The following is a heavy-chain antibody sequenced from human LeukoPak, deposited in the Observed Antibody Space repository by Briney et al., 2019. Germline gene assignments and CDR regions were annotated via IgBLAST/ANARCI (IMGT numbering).Heavy chain of an antibody. J-gene: IGHJ4*02. D-gene: IGHD6-13*01. CDR3: AKDLYSSNWYYFDY. CDR2: VSYEGTNN. Sequence: PGGGLRLSCAASRFTFSSYVMNSVRQAPARGREGVADVSYEGTNNYYADPVKGRFTISRDNSKNTLYLQMNSLRAEDTALYYCAKDLYSSNWYYFDYWGQGTLVTVSS. CDR1: RFTFSSYV. V-gene: IGHV3-30*18.